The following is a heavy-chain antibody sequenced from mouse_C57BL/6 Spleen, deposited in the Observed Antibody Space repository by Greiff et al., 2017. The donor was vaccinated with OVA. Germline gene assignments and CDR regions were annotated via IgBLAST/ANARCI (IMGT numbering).Heavy chain of an antibody. J-gene: IGHJ2*01. CDR2: LYPGDGDT. CDR3: ARWHSSGYFDY. CDR1: GYAFSSSW. D-gene: IGHD3-1*01. Sequence: VQLQQSGPELVKPGASVKISCKASGYAFSSSWMNWVRQRPGKGLEWIGRLYPGDGDTNYNGKFKGKATLTADKSSSTAYMQLSSLTSEDSAVYFCARWHSSGYFDYWGQGTTLTVSS. V-gene: IGHV1-82*01.